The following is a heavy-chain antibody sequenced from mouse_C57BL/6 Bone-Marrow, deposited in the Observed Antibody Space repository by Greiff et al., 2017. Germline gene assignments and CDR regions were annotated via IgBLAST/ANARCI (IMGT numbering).Heavy chain of an antibody. CDR1: GYIFTEYT. V-gene: IGHV1-62-2*01. D-gene: IGHD2-4*01. Sequence: VKLVESGAELVKPGASVKLSCKASGYIFTEYTIHWVKQRSGQGLEWIGWFYPGSGSIKYNERFKDKATLTADKSSNTVYMELSRLTSEHSAVYFCTRHERYYDYEEYFDYWGQGTTLTVSS. J-gene: IGHJ2*01. CDR3: TRHERYYDYEEYFDY. CDR2: FYPGSGSI.